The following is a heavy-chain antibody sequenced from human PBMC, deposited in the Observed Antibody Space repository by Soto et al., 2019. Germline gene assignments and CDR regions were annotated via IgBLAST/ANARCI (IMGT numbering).Heavy chain of an antibody. Sequence: QVQLVQSGAEVKKPGASVKVSCKASGYTFTSYALHWVRQAPGQRLEWMGRINVGNGNTKYSQKFQGRVTLTRDTSASTAYMELSSLRSEDTAVYYCASGAYYGTGGTDYWGQGTLVTVSS. D-gene: IGHD3-10*01. J-gene: IGHJ4*02. CDR2: INVGNGNT. CDR3: ASGAYYGTGGTDY. CDR1: GYTFTSYA. V-gene: IGHV1-3*01.